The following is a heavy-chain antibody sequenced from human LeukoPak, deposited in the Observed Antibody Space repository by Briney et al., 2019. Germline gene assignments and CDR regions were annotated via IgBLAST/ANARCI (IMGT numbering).Heavy chain of an antibody. V-gene: IGHV3-48*03. J-gene: IGHJ6*02. CDR2: ISSSGSTI. CDR1: GFIFSVYE. CDR3: ARIFRDHYDSSGYSYYYYYGMDV. Sequence: GGSLRLSRAASGFIFSVYEMNWVRQAPGKGLEWVSYISSSGSTIEYADSVKGRFTISRDNAKNSLYLQMNSLRAEDTAVYFCARIFRDHYDSSGYSYYYYYGMDVWGQGTTVIVSS. D-gene: IGHD3-22*01.